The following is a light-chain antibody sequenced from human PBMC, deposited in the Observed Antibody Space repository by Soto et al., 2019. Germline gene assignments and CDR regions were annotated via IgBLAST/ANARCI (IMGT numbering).Light chain of an antibody. J-gene: IGKJ5*01. CDR1: QSVLHSSNNENS. CDR2: RAS. CDR3: QQYYTAIG. V-gene: IGKV4-1*01. Sequence: DVVMTQSPDSLAVSLGERATINCKSSQSVLHSSNNENSLAWYQQKAGQRPKLLIYRASTRESGVPDRISGSGAGTDFTLTISSLQAEDVAVYYCQQYYTAIGFGQGTRLVIK.